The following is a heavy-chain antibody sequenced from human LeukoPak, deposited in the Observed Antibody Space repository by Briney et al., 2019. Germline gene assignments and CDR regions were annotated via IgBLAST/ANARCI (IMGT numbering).Heavy chain of an antibody. V-gene: IGHV1-69*04. Sequence: ASVKVSCKASGGTFSSYAISWVRQAPGQGLEWMGRIVPILGIANYAQKFQGRVTITADKSTSTAYMELSSLRSEDTAVYYCAFFEYQLPVDYYYYYGMDVWGQGTTVTVSS. CDR3: AFFEYQLPVDYYYYYGMDV. CDR2: IVPILGIA. D-gene: IGHD2-2*01. CDR1: GGTFSSYA. J-gene: IGHJ6*02.